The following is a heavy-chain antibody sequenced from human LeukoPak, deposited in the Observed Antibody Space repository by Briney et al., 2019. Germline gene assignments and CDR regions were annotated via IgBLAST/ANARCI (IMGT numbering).Heavy chain of an antibody. CDR1: GFTFSSYG. D-gene: IGHD6-13*01. Sequence: GGTLRLSCAASGFTFSSYGMSWVRQAPGKGLEWVSAISGSGGSTYYADSVKGRFTISRDNSKNTLYLQMNSLRAEDTAVYYCAKDPSSSWFGDYFDYWGQGTLVTVSS. CDR2: ISGSGGST. V-gene: IGHV3-23*01. CDR3: AKDPSSSWFGDYFDY. J-gene: IGHJ4*02.